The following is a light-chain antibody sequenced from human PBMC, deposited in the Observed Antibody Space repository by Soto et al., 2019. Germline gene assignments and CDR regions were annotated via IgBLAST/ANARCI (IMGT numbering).Light chain of an antibody. Sequence: DIQMTQSPPTLSASVGDRVTITCRASQSISSWLAWYQQKPGKAPKLLIDKASSLESGVPSRFSGSGSGTEFTLTISSLQPDDFATFYCQQYGRYPWTFGQGTKVEVK. CDR1: QSISSW. J-gene: IGKJ1*01. CDR2: KAS. V-gene: IGKV1-5*03. CDR3: QQYGRYPWT.